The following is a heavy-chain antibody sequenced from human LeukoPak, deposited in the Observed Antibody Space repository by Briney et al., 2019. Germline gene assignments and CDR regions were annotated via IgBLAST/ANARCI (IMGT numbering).Heavy chain of an antibody. V-gene: IGHV1-46*01. J-gene: IGHJ5*02. Sequence: ASVKVSCKASGYTFTSYYMHWVRQAPGQGLEWMGLINPSGGTTRYAQKFQGRVTMTRDLSTSTHYMELSSLRSDDTAVYFCARDNSVGDYAWWFDPWGQGTLVTVSS. CDR2: INPSGGTT. CDR3: ARDNSVGDYAWWFDP. D-gene: IGHD1-26*01. CDR1: GYTFTSYY.